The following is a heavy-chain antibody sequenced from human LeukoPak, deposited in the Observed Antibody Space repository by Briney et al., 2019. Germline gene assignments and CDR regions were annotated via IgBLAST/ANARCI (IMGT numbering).Heavy chain of an antibody. CDR2: IYTSGST. CDR3: ARVYGDYYESAFDI. CDR1: GGSISSSSYY. V-gene: IGHV4-61*02. J-gene: IGHJ3*02. D-gene: IGHD4-17*01. Sequence: SETLSLTCTVSGGSISSSSYYWSWIRQPAGKGLEWIGRIYTSGSTNYNPSLKSRVTMSVDTSKNQFSLKLSSVTAADTAVYYCARVYGDYYESAFDIWGQGTMVTVSS.